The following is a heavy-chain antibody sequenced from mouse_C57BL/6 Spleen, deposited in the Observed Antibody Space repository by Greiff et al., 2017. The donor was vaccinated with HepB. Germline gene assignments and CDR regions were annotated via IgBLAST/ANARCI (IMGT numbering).Heavy chain of an antibody. CDR2: IYPRSGNT. D-gene: IGHD2-1*01. CDR1: GYTFTSYG. Sequence: QVQLQQSGAELARPGASVKLSCKASGYTFTSYGISWVKQRTGQGLEWIGEIYPRSGNTYYNEKFKGKATLTADKSSSTAYMELRSLTSEDSAVYFCAGIYYGNSWFAYWGQGTLVTVSA. CDR3: AGIYYGNSWFAY. V-gene: IGHV1-81*01. J-gene: IGHJ3*01.